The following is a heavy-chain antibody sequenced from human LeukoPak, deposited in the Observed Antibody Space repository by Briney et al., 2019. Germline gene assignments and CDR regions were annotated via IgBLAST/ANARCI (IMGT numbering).Heavy chain of an antibody. CDR3: AKDNYGGIFAS. D-gene: IGHD4-17*01. V-gene: IGHV3-23*01. Sequence: GGSLRLSCAASGFTFSSYWLSWVRQAPGKGLEWVSHISDTVRYTLYANSVKGRFIISRDNSRDTVYLQMSSLRPEDTALYFCAKDNYGGIFASWGQGTLVTVSS. J-gene: IGHJ4*02. CDR1: GFTFSSYW. CDR2: ISDTVRYT.